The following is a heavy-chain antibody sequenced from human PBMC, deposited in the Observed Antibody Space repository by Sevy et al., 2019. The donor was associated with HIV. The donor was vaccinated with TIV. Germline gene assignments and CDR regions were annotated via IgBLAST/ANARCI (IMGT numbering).Heavy chain of an antibody. Sequence: ASVKVSCKAPGYTFTSYDINWVRQATGQGLEWMGWMNPSSGNTGFAQKFQGRVTMTRNTSISTAYMELSSLRSEDTAVYYCARGPTYYDILTGQYYFDYWGQGTLVTVSS. V-gene: IGHV1-8*01. D-gene: IGHD3-9*01. CDR3: ARGPTYYDILTGQYYFDY. CDR2: MNPSSGNT. J-gene: IGHJ4*02. CDR1: GYTFTSYD.